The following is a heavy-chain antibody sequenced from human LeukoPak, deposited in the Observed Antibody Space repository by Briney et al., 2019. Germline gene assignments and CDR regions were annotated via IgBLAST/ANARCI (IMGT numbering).Heavy chain of an antibody. D-gene: IGHD3-9*01. J-gene: IGHJ4*02. CDR2: ISSSGSTI. V-gene: IGHV3-48*03. Sequence: GGSLRLSCAASGFTFSSYEMNWVRQAPGKGPEWVSYISSSGSTIYYADSVKGRFTISRDNAKNSLYLQMNSLRAEDTAVYYCARVRGRDILTGYDYWGQGTLVTVSS. CDR3: ARVRGRDILTGYDY. CDR1: GFTFSSYE.